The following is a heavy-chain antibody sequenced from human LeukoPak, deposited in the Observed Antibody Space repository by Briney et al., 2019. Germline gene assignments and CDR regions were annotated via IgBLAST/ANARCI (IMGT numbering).Heavy chain of an antibody. V-gene: IGHV4-4*02. J-gene: IGHJ1*01. D-gene: IGHD6-6*01. CDR2: IYHSGST. CDR1: GGSISSNYR. Sequence: SGTLSLTCVVSGGSISSNYRWSWVRQPPGKGLEWIGEIYHSGSTYDNPSLKSRVTISVDKSKNQLSLKLSSVTAADTAVYYCAREYSSSLFGPDPEYFQHWGQGTLVTVSS. CDR3: AREYSSSLFGPDPEYFQH.